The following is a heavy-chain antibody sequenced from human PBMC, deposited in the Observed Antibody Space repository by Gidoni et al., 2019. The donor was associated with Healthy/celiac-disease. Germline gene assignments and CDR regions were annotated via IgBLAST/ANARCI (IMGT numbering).Heavy chain of an antibody. CDR2: ISWNSGSI. CDR1: GFAFDDYA. Sequence: EVQLVESGGGLVQPGRSLRLSCAASGFAFDDYAMHWGRQAPGKGLEWVSGISWNSGSIGYADSVKGRFTISRDNAKNSLYLQMNSLRAEDTALYYCAKGHTYYYDSSGYYIDYWGQGTLITVSS. D-gene: IGHD3-22*01. J-gene: IGHJ4*02. CDR3: AKGHTYYYDSSGYYIDY. V-gene: IGHV3-9*01.